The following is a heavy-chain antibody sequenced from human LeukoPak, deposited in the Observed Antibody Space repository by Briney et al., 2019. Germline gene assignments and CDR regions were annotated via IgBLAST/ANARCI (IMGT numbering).Heavy chain of an antibody. Sequence: SQTLSLTCAVSGGSLSSGGYSWSWLRQPPGTGLEWIGYIYHSGSTYYNPSLKSRVTISVDRSKNQFSLKLSSVTAADTAVYYCAREWNSWFDPWGQGTLVTVSS. V-gene: IGHV4-30-2*01. D-gene: IGHD5-12*01. J-gene: IGHJ5*02. CDR1: GGSLSSGGYS. CDR2: IYHSGST. CDR3: AREWNSWFDP.